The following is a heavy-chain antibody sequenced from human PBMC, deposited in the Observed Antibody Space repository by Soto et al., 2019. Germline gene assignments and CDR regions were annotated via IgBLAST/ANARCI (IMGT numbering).Heavy chain of an antibody. D-gene: IGHD1-26*01. V-gene: IGHV4-30-4*01. J-gene: IGHJ5*02. CDR2: IYYSGST. CDR3: ATQEVGGSYVYTFDP. Sequence: SETLSLTCAVSGGSISSGDYYWSWIRQPPGKGLEWIGYIYYSGSTYYNPSLKSRVTISVDTSKNQFSLKLSSVTAADTAVYYCATQEVGGSYVYTFDPWGQGTLVTVSS. CDR1: GGSISSGDYY.